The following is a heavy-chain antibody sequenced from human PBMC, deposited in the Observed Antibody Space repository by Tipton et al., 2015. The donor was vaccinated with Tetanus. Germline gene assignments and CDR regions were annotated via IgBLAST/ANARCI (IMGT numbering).Heavy chain of an antibody. J-gene: IGHJ5*02. CDR2: IYFKGDT. V-gene: IGHV4-39*02. Sequence: TLSLTCTVSGGSISDKKYYWGWIRQAPGKGLEWIASIYFKGDTYYSPSLKSRLTIDVGTSQNLFSLKVTSVTTADTAVYYCARHLYGYWFDPWGPGALVTVSS. CDR3: ARHLYGYWFDP. CDR1: GGSISDKKYY. D-gene: IGHD5-24*01.